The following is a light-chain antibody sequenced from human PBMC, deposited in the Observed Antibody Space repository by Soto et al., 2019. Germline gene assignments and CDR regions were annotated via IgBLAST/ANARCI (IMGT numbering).Light chain of an antibody. CDR3: TSYTSDNRSYV. Sequence: QSALTQPASVSGSPGQSITISCTGTSSDIGNYDFVSWYQQVPGTAPKAMIYEVSSRPSGVSNRFSGSKSANTASLTISGLQADDEAHYYCTSYTSDNRSYVFGTGTKVTVL. V-gene: IGLV2-14*01. CDR2: EVS. J-gene: IGLJ1*01. CDR1: SSDIGNYDF.